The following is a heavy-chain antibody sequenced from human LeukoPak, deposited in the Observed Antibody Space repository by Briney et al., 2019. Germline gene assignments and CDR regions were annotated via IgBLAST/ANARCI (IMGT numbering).Heavy chain of an antibody. Sequence: SQTLSLTCAISGDSVSSNSAAWNRIRQSPSRGLEWLGRTYYRSKWNNDYAVSVKSRITINPDTSKNQFSLQLNSVTPEDTAVYYCARGTMIVVVKEDYWGQGTLVTVSS. CDR1: GDSVSSNSAA. J-gene: IGHJ4*02. CDR2: TYYRSKWNN. CDR3: ARGTMIVVVKEDY. V-gene: IGHV6-1*01. D-gene: IGHD3-22*01.